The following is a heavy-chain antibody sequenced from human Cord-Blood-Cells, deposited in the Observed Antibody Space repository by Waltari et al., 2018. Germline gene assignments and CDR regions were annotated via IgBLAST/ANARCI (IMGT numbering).Heavy chain of an antibody. Sequence: QLQLQESGPGLVKPSETLSLTCTVPGGSISSSSYYWGWIRQPPGKGLEWIGSIYYSGSTYYNPSLKSRVTISVDTSKNQFSLKLSSVTAADTAVYYCARTYYDFWSGYYNYYYYYMDVWGKGTTVTVSS. CDR2: IYYSGST. V-gene: IGHV4-39*01. CDR3: ARTYYDFWSGYYNYYYYYMDV. D-gene: IGHD3-3*01. J-gene: IGHJ6*03. CDR1: GGSISSSSYY.